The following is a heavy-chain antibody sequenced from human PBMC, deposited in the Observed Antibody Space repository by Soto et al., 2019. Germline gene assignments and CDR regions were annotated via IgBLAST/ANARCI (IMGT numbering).Heavy chain of an antibody. CDR2: LYNTGST. CDR1: SADIGRNY. Sequence: SVTRSLTWSIWSADIGRNYCRWTPASTRKGLEWIGYLYNTGSTIYNPSLESRVTISVDTSKNQFSLKLNSVTAADTAVYYCAIDLWGYCGTDCNPLAVWAPGTTVTVS. J-gene: IGHJ6*02. CDR3: AIDLWGYCGTDCNPLAV. D-gene: IGHD2-21*02. V-gene: IGHV4-59*01.